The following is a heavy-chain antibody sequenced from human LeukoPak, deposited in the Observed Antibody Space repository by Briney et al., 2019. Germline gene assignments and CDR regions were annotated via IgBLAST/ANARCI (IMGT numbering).Heavy chain of an antibody. D-gene: IGHD3-10*01. CDR2: IYYGGST. CDR3: ARGGHGEGIFDY. V-gene: IGHV4-59*12. Sequence: SETLSLTCTVSGGSISSYYWSLIRQPPGKGLEWIGYIYYGGSTNYNPSLKSRVTISVDTSKNQFSLKLSSVTAADTAVYYCARGGHGEGIFDYWGQGTLVTVSS. J-gene: IGHJ4*02. CDR1: GGSISSYY.